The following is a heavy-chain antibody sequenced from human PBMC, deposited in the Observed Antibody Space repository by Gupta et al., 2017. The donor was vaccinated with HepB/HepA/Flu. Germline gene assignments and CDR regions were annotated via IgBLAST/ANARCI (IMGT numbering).Heavy chain of an antibody. CDR2: SNEDGNII. D-gene: IGHD3-10*01. V-gene: IGHV3-74*01. J-gene: IGHJ4*02. CDR3: VRDFGGPVDY. CDR1: GFKLSTYW. Sequence: EVPVVESGGGLVQPGGSLRLSCAASGFKLSTYWMHWVRQAPGEGLVWVSRSNEDGNIINYADSVRGRFTISRDSAKNTLSLQMNSLRAEDTAVYYCVRDFGGPVDYWGQGTLVTVSS.